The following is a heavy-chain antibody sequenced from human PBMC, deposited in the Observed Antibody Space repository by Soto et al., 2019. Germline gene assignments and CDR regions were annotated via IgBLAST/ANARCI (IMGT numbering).Heavy chain of an antibody. CDR3: ARDRWGYCTNGVCYTPLFYYYYGMDV. V-gene: IGHV1-46*01. CDR2: INPSGGST. Sequence: ASVKVSCKASGYTFTSYYMHWVRQAPGQGLEWMGIINPSGGSTSYAQKFQGRVTMTRDTSTSTVYMELSSLISEDTAVYYCARDRWGYCTNGVCYTPLFYYYYGMDVWGQGTTVTVSS. J-gene: IGHJ6*02. CDR1: GYTFTSYY. D-gene: IGHD2-8*01.